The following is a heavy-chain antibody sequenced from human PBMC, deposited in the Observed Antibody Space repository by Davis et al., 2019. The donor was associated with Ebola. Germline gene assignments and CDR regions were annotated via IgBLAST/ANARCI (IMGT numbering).Heavy chain of an antibody. D-gene: IGHD6-19*01. J-gene: IGHJ4*02. V-gene: IGHV4-34*01. CDR3: ARGRGIAVAGIRFDY. Sequence: MPSETLSLTCTVSGGSISSYYWSWIRQPPGKGLEWSGEINHSGSTNYNPSLKSRVTISVDTSKNQFSLKLSSVTAADTAVYYCARGRGIAVAGIRFDYWGQGTLVTVSS. CDR1: GGSISSYY. CDR2: INHSGST.